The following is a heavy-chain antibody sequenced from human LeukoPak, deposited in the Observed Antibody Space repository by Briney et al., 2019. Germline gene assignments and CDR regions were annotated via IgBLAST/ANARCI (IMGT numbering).Heavy chain of an antibody. CDR2: IYPGDSDS. J-gene: IGHJ4*02. CDR3: ARGAYYYDGSAYYSFDY. Sequence: GESLKISCKGSGYSFSNYWIGWVRQMPGKGLEWMGIIYPGDSDSRYSPSFQGQVTISADKSISTAYLQWSSLKASDTAMYYCARGAYYYDGSAYYSFDYWGQGTLVTVSS. D-gene: IGHD3-22*01. CDR1: GYSFSNYW. V-gene: IGHV5-51*01.